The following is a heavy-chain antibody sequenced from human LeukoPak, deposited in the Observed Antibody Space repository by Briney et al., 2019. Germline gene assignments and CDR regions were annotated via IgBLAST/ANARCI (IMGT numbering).Heavy chain of an antibody. CDR1: GFTFSSYA. V-gene: IGHV3-30*04. Sequence: GGSLRLSCAASGFTFSSYAMHWVRQAPGKGLEWVTFIQYDGSNKYYADSVKGRFTISRDNSKNTLYLQMHSLRAEDTAVYYCARSLTMVRGYDYWGQGTLVTVSS. CDR2: IQYDGSNK. J-gene: IGHJ4*02. D-gene: IGHD3-10*01. CDR3: ARSLTMVRGYDY.